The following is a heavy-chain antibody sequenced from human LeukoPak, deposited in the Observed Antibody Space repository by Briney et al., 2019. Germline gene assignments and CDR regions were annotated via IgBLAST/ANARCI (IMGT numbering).Heavy chain of an antibody. D-gene: IGHD1-1*01. CDR3: ARGREKLERLGY. J-gene: IGHJ4*02. Sequence: EASVKVSCKASGGTFSSYAISWVRQAPGQGLEWMGGIIPIFGTANYAQKFQGRVTITTDESTSTAYMELSSLKSEDTAVYYCARGREKLERLGYWGQGTLVTVSS. V-gene: IGHV1-69*05. CDR2: IIPIFGTA. CDR1: GGTFSSYA.